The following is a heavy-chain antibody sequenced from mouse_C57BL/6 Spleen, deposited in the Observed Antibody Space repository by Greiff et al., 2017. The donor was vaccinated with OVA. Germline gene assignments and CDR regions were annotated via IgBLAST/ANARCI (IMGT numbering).Heavy chain of an antibody. V-gene: IGHV1-15*01. CDR2: IDPETGGT. CDR1: GYTFTDYE. J-gene: IGHJ2*01. CDR3: TRPLIYYEH. Sequence: LVESGAELVRPGASVTLSCKASGYTFTDYEMHWVKQTPVHGLEWIGAIDPETGGTAYNQKFKGKAILTADKSSSTAYMELRSLTSEDSAVYYCTRPLIYYEHWGQGTTLTVSS.